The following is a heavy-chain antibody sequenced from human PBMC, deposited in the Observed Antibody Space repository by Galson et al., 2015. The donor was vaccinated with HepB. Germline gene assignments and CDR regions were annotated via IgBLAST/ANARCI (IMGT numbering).Heavy chain of an antibody. CDR3: AKGAYMSSYSLYGMDA. J-gene: IGHJ6*02. D-gene: IGHD6-6*01. Sequence: SLRLSCAASGFRFNIYDMSWVRQAPGTGLEWASGITNSGGRRYYAEPGKGRFTISRDNSKNTVFLQMSSLRAEDTAVYYCAKGAYMSSYSLYGMDAWGQGTTVIVSS. V-gene: IGHV3-23*01. CDR2: ITNSGGRR. CDR1: GFRFNIYD.